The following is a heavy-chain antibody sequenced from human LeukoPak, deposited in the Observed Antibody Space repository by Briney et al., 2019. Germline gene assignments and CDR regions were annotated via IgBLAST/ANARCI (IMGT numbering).Heavy chain of an antibody. CDR1: GFTFNTYS. Sequence: GGSLRLSCAASGFTFNTYSMNWVRQAPGKGLEWVSYISSSSSNIYYADSVKGRFTISRDNAKNSLYLQMNTLRAEDTAVYYCARVGVVTAPLDYWGQGTLVTVSS. V-gene: IGHV3-48*01. CDR3: ARVGVVTAPLDY. J-gene: IGHJ4*02. CDR2: ISSSSSNI. D-gene: IGHD2-15*01.